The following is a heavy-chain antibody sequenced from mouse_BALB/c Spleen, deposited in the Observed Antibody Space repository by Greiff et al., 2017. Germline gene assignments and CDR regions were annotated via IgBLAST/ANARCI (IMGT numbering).Heavy chain of an antibody. V-gene: IGHV5-17*02. CDR3: ARERADY. J-gene: IGHJ2*01. CDR1: GFTFSSFG. Sequence: EVHLVESGGGLVQPGGSRKLSCAASGFTFSSFGMHWVRQAPEKGLEWVAYISSGSSTIYYADTVKGRFTISRDNPKNTLFLQMTSLRSEDTAMYYCARERADYWGQGTTLTVSS. D-gene: IGHD3-1*01. CDR2: ISSGSSTI.